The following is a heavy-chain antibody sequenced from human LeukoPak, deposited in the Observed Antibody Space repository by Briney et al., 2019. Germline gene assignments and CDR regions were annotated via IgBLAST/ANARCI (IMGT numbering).Heavy chain of an antibody. CDR1: GFTFSGSA. Sequence: GGSLRLSCAASGFTFSGSAMHWVRQASGKGLEWIGRIRSKANSYATAYAASVKGRFTISRDDSKNTAYLQMNSLKTEDTAVYYCTSLVVIRLRDYWAQGTLVTVSS. CDR3: TSLVVIRLRDY. J-gene: IGHJ4*02. D-gene: IGHD3-22*01. V-gene: IGHV3-73*01. CDR2: IRSKANSYAT.